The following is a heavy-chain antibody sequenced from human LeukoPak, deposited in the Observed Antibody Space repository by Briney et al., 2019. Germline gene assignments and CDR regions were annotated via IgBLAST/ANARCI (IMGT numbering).Heavy chain of an antibody. V-gene: IGHV3-48*01. CDR1: GFIFRNYG. Sequence: GGSVRLSCGASGFIFRNYGMSWVRQAPGKGLEWVSYISGSSSRIYYADSVKGRFTISRDNAKTSLYLQMNSLRAEDTAVYYCARAPPDYGGYTNDYWGQGTLVTVSS. CDR3: ARAPPDYGGYTNDY. D-gene: IGHD4-23*01. J-gene: IGHJ4*02. CDR2: ISGSSSRI.